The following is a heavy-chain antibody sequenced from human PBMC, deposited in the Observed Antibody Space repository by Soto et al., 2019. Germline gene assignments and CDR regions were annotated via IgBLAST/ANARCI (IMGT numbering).Heavy chain of an antibody. Sequence: VKVSCKASGYTFTSYAMHWVRQAPGQRLEWMGWINAGNGNTKYSQKFQGRVTITRDTSASTAYMELSSLRSEDTAVYYCASGGSGSYYNLEPWGQGTLVTVSS. V-gene: IGHV1-3*01. CDR1: GYTFTSYA. J-gene: IGHJ5*02. CDR3: ASGGSGSYYNLEP. CDR2: INAGNGNT. D-gene: IGHD3-10*01.